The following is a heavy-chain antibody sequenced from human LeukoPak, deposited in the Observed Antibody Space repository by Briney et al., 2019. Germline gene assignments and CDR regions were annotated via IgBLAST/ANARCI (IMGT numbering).Heavy chain of an antibody. D-gene: IGHD2-15*01. J-gene: IGHJ3*02. CDR2: XXXXXXT. CDR3: XRGISDCSGGSCYSPYAFDI. V-gene: IGHV4-34*01. Sequence: SEXLSLTCAXYXXSXXXXXXXXXXXXXXXXXXWXXXXXXXXXTKXNPSLKXRVTISVXTXKIQFSLKLSSVTAADTAVYYCXRGISDCSGGSCYSPYAFDIWGQGTMVTVSS. CDR1: XXSXXXXX.